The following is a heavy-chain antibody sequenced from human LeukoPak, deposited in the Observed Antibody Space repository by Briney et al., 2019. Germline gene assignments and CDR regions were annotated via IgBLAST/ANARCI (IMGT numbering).Heavy chain of an antibody. Sequence: GGSLRLSCAASGFTFSSYGMSWVRQAPGKGLEYVSAISSNGGSTYYANSVKGRFTISRDNSKNTLYLQMGSLRAEDMAVYYCARVSRTYDYVWGSYSYWGQGTLVTVSS. D-gene: IGHD3-16*01. J-gene: IGHJ4*02. CDR2: ISSNGGST. V-gene: IGHV3-64*01. CDR1: GFTFSSYG. CDR3: ARVSRTYDYVWGSYSY.